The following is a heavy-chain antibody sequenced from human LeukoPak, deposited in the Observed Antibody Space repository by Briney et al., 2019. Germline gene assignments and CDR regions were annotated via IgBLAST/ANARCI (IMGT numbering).Heavy chain of an antibody. Sequence: PSGTLSLTCNVSRDSTSTSTNSWGWIRQPPGKGLEWIGSIHYGGNTFYNPSLKSRLTISVDPSKSQLSLELNSVTAADTAIYYSATSWLLRFFDSWGHGTLVTVSS. J-gene: IGHJ5*01. D-gene: IGHD3-22*01. V-gene: IGHV4-39*01. CDR2: IHYGGNT. CDR3: ATSWLLRFFDS. CDR1: RDSTSTSTNS.